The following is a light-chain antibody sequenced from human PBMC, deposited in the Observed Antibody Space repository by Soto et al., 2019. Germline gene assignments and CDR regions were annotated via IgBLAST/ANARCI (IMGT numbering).Light chain of an antibody. CDR3: MQSIQLPIT. J-gene: IGKJ5*01. CDR1: QSLLHSDGKTY. CDR2: EVS. Sequence: DIVMTQTPLSLSVTPGQPASISCKSSQSLLHSDGKTYLYWYLQKPGQSPQLLIYEVSNLFGGVPDRFGGSGSGTDFTLKISRVEAEDVEVYYCMQSIQLPITFGQGTRLEIK. V-gene: IGKV2D-29*02.